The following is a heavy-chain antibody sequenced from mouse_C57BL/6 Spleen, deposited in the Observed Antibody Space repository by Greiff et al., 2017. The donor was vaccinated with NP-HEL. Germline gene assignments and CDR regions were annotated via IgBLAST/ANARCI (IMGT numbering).Heavy chain of an antibody. D-gene: IGHD2-4*01. Sequence: QVHVKQSGAELVRPGTSVKMSCKASGYTFTNYWIGWAKQRPGHGLEWIGDIYPGGGYTNYNEKFKGKATLTADKSSSTAYMQFSSLTSEDSAIYYCARGYYDYLFDYWGQGTTLTVSS. V-gene: IGHV1-63*01. CDR3: ARGYYDYLFDY. CDR2: IYPGGGYT. J-gene: IGHJ2*01. CDR1: GYTFTNYW.